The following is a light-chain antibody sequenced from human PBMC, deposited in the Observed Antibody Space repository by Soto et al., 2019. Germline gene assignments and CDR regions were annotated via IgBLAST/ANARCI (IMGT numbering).Light chain of an antibody. V-gene: IGKV1-5*01. CDR2: DAS. CDR1: QSISSW. Sequence: DIQITQFPSTLSASVGDRVTITCRASQSISSWLAWYQQKPGKAPKLLIHDASSLESGVPSRFSGSGSGTEFTLTISSLQPDDFETYYCQQYNSYPWTFGQGTKVDIK. CDR3: QQYNSYPWT. J-gene: IGKJ1*01.